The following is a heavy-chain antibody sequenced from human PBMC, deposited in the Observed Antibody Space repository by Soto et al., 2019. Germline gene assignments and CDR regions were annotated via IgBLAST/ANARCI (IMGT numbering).Heavy chain of an antibody. J-gene: IGHJ6*01. V-gene: IGHV3-74*01. CDR2: INSHGSST. CDR1: GFSFSSYC. CDR3: ASQGYCSSTSCYRSLGYYGMDV. Sequence: PGGSLRLSCADSGFSFSSYCMHWVRQSPGKGLVWVSRINSHGSSTSYADSVKGRFTISRDNAKNTLYLQKNSLRGEDTAVYYCASQGYCSSTSCYRSLGYYGMDVWGQGTTGTVTS. D-gene: IGHD2-2*01.